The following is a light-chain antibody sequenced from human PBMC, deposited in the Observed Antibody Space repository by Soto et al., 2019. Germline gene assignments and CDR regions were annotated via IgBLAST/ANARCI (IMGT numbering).Light chain of an antibody. CDR1: QVISTS. J-gene: IGKJ1*01. CDR3: QQYYSYPRT. V-gene: IGKV1-8*01. Sequence: AMPLSHSPSFLSPPTSYSVTITCRASQVISTSLAWYQHKPGKAPKLLIYAASTLQSGVPSRFSGSGSGTDFTLTISCLQSEDFATYYCQQYYSYPRTFGQGTKVDIK. CDR2: AAS.